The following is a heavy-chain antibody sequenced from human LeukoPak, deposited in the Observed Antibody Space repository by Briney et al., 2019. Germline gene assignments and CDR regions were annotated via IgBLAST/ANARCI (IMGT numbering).Heavy chain of an antibody. D-gene: IGHD2/OR15-2a*01. CDR3: ARIRGISLDYMDV. CDR1: GGSISSYY. J-gene: IGHJ6*03. CDR2: IYYSGST. V-gene: IGHV4-59*01. Sequence: SETLSPTCTVSGGSISSYYWSWIRQPPGKGLEWIGYIYYSGSTNYNPSLKSRVTISVDTSKNQFSLKLSSVTAADTAVYYCARIRGISLDYMDVWGKGTTVTVSS.